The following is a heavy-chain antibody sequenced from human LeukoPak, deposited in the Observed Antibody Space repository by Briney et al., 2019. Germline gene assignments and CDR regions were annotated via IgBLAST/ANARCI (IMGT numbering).Heavy chain of an antibody. D-gene: IGHD2-8*01. CDR2: ITTRGGST. CDR1: GFTFSSYA. J-gene: IGHJ4*02. V-gene: IGHV3-23*01. Sequence: GGSLRLSCAASGFTFSSYAMTWVRQAPGKGLEWVSHITTRGGSTDYADSVKGRFTISRDNSKNTLYLQMNSLRAEDTAVYYCASRMRRVFDYWGQGTLVTVSS. CDR3: ASRMRRVFDY.